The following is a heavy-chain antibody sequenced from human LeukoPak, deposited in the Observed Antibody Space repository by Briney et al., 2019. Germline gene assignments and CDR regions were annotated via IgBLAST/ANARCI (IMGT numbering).Heavy chain of an antibody. CDR1: GGSISSSSYY. Sequence: SETLSLTCTVSGGSISSSSYYWGWIRQPPGKGLEGIGSIYYSGSTYYNPSLKSRVTISVDTSKNQFSLKLSSVTAADTAVYYCVRTGWLGRGAFDIWGQGTMVTVSS. D-gene: IGHD3-9*01. V-gene: IGHV4-39*01. CDR3: VRTGWLGRGAFDI. J-gene: IGHJ3*02. CDR2: IYYSGST.